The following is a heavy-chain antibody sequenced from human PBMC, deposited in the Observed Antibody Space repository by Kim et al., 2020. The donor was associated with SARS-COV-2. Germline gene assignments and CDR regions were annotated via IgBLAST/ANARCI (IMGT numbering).Heavy chain of an antibody. CDR2: ISAYNGNT. J-gene: IGHJ6*02. CDR3: ARDVDTAMVLGTLAYYYGMDV. V-gene: IGHV1-18*04. Sequence: ASVKVSCKASGYTFTSYGISWVRQAPGQGLEWMGWISAYNGNTNYAQKLQGRVTMTTDTSTSTAYMELRSLRSDDTAVYYCARDVDTAMVLGTLAYYYGMDVWGQGTTVTVSS. CDR1: GYTFTSYG. D-gene: IGHD5-18*01.